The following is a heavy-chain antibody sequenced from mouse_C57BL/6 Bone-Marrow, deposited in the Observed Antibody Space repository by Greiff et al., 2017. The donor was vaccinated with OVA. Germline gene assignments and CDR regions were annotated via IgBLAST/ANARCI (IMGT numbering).Heavy chain of an antibody. J-gene: IGHJ1*03. CDR2: IYWDDDK. CDR1: GFSLSTSGMG. V-gene: IGHV8-12*01. D-gene: IGHD1-1*01. Sequence: QVNLKESGPGILQSSQTLSLSCSFSGFSLSTSGMGVSWIRQPSGQGLEWLAHIYWDDDKRYNPSLKRRLTISKDTSSKPVFLKFTRVDTADTATDYCARRGSYYYGSSYSWYYEVGGTGTTVTVSS. CDR3: ARRGSYYYGSSYSWYYEV.